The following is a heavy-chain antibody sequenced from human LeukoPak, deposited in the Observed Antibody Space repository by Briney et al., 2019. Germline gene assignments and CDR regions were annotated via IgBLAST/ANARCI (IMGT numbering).Heavy chain of an antibody. CDR3: ATGRPGSLLDY. CDR1: GYTFTSYG. Sequence: GASVKVSCKSSGYTFTSYGISWVRQAPGQGLEWMGWISAYNGNTNYAQKLQGRVTMTTDTSTSTAYMELSSLRSEDTAVYFCATGRPGSLLDYWDQGTVVTVSS. J-gene: IGHJ4*02. CDR2: ISAYNGNT. V-gene: IGHV1-18*01. D-gene: IGHD1-1*01.